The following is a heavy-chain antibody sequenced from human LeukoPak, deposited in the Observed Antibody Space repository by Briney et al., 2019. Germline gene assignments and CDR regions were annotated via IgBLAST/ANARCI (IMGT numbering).Heavy chain of an antibody. CDR1: GFTFSSYA. J-gene: IGHJ4*02. V-gene: IGHV3-23*01. CDR3: ATGAYCDH. CDR2: ISDTGDST. Sequence: GGSLRLSCAASGFTFSSYAMSWVRQAPGKGLEWVSVISDTGDSTYYADSVKGRFTISRDNSENTLYLQMNGLRAEDAAIYFCATGAYCDHWGQGTLVTVSS.